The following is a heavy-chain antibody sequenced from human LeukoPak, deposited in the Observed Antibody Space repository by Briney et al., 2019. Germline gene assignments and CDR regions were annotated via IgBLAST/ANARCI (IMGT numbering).Heavy chain of an antibody. D-gene: IGHD3-10*01. V-gene: IGHV3-23*01. CDR3: AKVAYYGSGSYDMDV. CDR2: ISGSGGST. Sequence: GASLRLSCAASGFTFSSYAMSWVRQAPGKGLEWVSAISGSGGSTYYADSVKGRFTISRDNSKNTLYLQLNSLRAEDTAVHYCAKVAYYGSGSYDMDVWGQGTTVTVSS. CDR1: GFTFSSYA. J-gene: IGHJ6*02.